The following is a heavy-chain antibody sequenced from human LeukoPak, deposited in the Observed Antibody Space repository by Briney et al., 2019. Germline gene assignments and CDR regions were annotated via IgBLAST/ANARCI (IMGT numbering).Heavy chain of an antibody. V-gene: IGHV3-23*01. J-gene: IGHJ4*02. CDR2: ISGSGGST. D-gene: IGHD3-10*01. Sequence: GGSLRPSCAASGFTFSNYAMSWVRQAPGKGLEWVSGISGSGGSTYSADSVKGRFTISRDNSKNTLYLQMNSLRAEDTAAYYCAKAYVAVRGDQSYYFDYWGQGTLVTVSS. CDR3: AKAYVAVRGDQSYYFDY. CDR1: GFTFSNYA.